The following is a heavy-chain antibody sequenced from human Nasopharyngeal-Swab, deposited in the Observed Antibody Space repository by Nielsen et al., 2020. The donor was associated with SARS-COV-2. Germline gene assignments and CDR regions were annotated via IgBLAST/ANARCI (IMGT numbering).Heavy chain of an antibody. J-gene: IGHJ4*02. CDR1: GFTFSSYS. D-gene: IGHD6-13*01. V-gene: IGHV3-21*01. CDR2: ISSSSSYI. Sequence: GESLKISRAASGFTFSSYSMNWVRQAPGKGLEWVSSISSSSSYIYYADSVKGRFTISRDNAKNSLYLQMNSLRAEDTAVYYCAREGPAYSSSWYTGRSFDYWGQGTLVTVSS. CDR3: AREGPAYSSSWYTGRSFDY.